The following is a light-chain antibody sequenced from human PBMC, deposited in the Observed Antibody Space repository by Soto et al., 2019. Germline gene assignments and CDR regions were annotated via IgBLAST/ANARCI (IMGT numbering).Light chain of an antibody. J-gene: IGKJ1*01. CDR1: QSVSSN. Sequence: EIVMTQSPATLSVSPGERATLSCRASQSVSSNLAWYQQKPGQAPRLLIYGASTSATGIPARFSGSGSGTEFTLTISSLQSEDFAVYDCQQYNNWLSWTFGQGTKVEIK. CDR2: GAS. V-gene: IGKV3-15*01. CDR3: QQYNNWLSWT.